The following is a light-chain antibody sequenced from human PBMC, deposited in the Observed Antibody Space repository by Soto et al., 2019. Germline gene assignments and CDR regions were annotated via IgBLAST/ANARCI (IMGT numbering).Light chain of an antibody. J-gene: IGLJ1*01. Sequence: QSVLTQPRSVSGSPGQSVTISCTVTSSDFGGYNYVSWYQQYPGKAPKVMIYAVTKRPSGVPDRISGSKSGNTASLTISGLQAEDEADYYCCSYAGSYTHYVFGTGTKVTVL. CDR2: AVT. CDR3: CSYAGSYTHYV. CDR1: SSDFGGYNY. V-gene: IGLV2-11*01.